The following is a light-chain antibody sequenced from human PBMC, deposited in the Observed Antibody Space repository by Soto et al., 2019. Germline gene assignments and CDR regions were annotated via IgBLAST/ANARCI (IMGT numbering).Light chain of an antibody. Sequence: DTVLTQSPGTLSLTSGERATLSCRASQSISGTYVAWYQQKPGQAPRLLIYSASTRATGIPDRFSGSGSGTDFTLTISRLEPEDFAVYYCQQYGSSQTFGQGTKVDIK. V-gene: IGKV3-20*01. CDR2: SAS. CDR3: QQYGSSQT. J-gene: IGKJ1*01. CDR1: QSISGTY.